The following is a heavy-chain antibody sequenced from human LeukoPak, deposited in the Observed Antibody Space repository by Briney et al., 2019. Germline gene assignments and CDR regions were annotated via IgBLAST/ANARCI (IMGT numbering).Heavy chain of an antibody. Sequence: GGSLRPSCAASGFTFSSYWMHWVRQAPGKGLVWVSRINSDGSSTSYADSVKGRFTISRDNAKNTLYLQMNSLRAEDTAVYYCAKRIRVNWFDPWGQGTLVTVFS. CDR3: AKRIRVNWFDP. CDR1: GFTFSSYW. J-gene: IGHJ5*02. CDR2: INSDGSST. V-gene: IGHV3-74*01.